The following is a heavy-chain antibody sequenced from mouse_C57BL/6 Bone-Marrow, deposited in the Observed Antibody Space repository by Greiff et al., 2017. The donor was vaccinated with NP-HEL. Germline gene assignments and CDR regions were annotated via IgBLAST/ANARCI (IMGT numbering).Heavy chain of an antibody. CDR1: GFTFSSYT. CDR3: ARPFITTVVARYWYFDV. CDR2: ISGGGGNT. Sequence: EVKLMESGGGLVKPGGSLKLSCAASGFTFSSYTMSWVRQTPEKRLEWVATISGGGGNTYYPDSVKGRFTISRDNAKNTLYLQMSSLRSEDTALYYCARPFITTVVARYWYFDVWGTGTTVTVSS. D-gene: IGHD1-1*01. J-gene: IGHJ1*03. V-gene: IGHV5-9*01.